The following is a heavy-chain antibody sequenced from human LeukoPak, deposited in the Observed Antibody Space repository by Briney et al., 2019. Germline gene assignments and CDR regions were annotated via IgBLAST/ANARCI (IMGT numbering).Heavy chain of an antibody. CDR3: ARIHKYCNDGVCSDY. D-gene: IGHD2-8*01. CDR1: GYAFTTYF. Sequence: ASVKVSCKASGYAFTTYFIQWVRQAPGQGLEWMGIINPSDGTTSYAQKFQGRVTMTRGTSTSTVYMELRNLRSEDTAVFYCARIHKYCNDGVCSDYWGQGTLVTVSS. CDR2: INPSDGTT. V-gene: IGHV1-46*01. J-gene: IGHJ4*02.